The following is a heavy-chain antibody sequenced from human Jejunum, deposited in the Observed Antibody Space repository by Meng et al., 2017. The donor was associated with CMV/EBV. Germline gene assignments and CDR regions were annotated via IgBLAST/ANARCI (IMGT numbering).Heavy chain of an antibody. D-gene: IGHD4-11*01. CDR2: IYYRGDT. J-gene: IGHJ4*02. Sequence: SGGSSSSGDYDWGWVRQPPGKGLEWIGTIYYRGDTYYSPSLESRLTISVDTSKNQFSLRLRSVTAADTAIYYCARVTVVSQRFDYWGQGTLVTVSS. V-gene: IGHV4-39*07. CDR3: ARVTVVSQRFDY. CDR1: GGSSSSGDYD.